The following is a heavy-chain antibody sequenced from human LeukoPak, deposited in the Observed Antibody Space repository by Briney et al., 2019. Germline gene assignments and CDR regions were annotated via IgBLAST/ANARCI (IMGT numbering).Heavy chain of an antibody. D-gene: IGHD6-19*01. CDR1: GYTLTELS. CDR2: FDPEDGET. Sequence: ASVKVSCKVSGYTLTELSMHWVRQAPGKGLEWMGGFDPEDGETIYAQKFQGRVTMTEDISTDTAYMELSSLRSEDTAVYYCATAAVAGPPLNYYYGMDVWGQGTTVTVSS. V-gene: IGHV1-24*01. J-gene: IGHJ6*02. CDR3: ATAAVAGPPLNYYYGMDV.